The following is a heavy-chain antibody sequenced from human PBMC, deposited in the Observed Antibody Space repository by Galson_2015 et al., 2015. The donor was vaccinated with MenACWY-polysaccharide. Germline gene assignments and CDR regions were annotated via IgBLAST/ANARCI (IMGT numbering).Heavy chain of an antibody. Sequence: SLRLSCAASGFTFSNAWMTWVRQAPGKGPEWVGRIKSNIDGGTTDYAVFVKGRFTISSDDSKNTLYLEMNSLTIEDTAVYYCIFAAAGPKYWGQGSLATVSS. J-gene: IGHJ4*02. CDR1: GFTFSNAW. V-gene: IGHV3-15*01. CDR2: IKSNIDGGTT. CDR3: IFAAAGPKY. D-gene: IGHD6-13*01.